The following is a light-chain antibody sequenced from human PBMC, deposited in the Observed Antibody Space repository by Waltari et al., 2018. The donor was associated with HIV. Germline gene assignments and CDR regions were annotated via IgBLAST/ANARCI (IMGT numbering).Light chain of an antibody. Sequence: QSALTQPPSASGSPGQSVTFSSPGTRRAVATYTFISWYQQHPGQPPKLIIYGFNQRPSGVPDRFSGSKSGNTASLTVSGLQADDEADYYCSSYAGPNHLLFGGGTRLTVL. CDR1: RRAVATYTF. CDR3: SSYAGPNHLL. CDR2: GFN. J-gene: IGLJ2*01. V-gene: IGLV2-8*01.